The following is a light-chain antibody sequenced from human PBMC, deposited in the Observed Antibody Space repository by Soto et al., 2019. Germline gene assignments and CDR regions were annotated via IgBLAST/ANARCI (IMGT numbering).Light chain of an antibody. Sequence: QSALTQPASVSGSPGQSITISCTGTSSDVGSYNLVSWYQQHPGKAPKLMIYEGSKRPSGVSNRFSGSKSGNTASLTISGLQAEDEADYYCCSYAPTNTWLFGGGTQLTVL. CDR1: SSDVGSYNL. V-gene: IGLV2-23*01. J-gene: IGLJ3*02. CDR3: CSYAPTNTWL. CDR2: EGS.